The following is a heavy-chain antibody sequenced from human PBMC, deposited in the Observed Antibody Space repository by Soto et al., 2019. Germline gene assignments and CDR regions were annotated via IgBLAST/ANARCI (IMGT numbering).Heavy chain of an antibody. D-gene: IGHD4-17*01. CDR1: GGSISSGGYY. CDR3: ARGRFGDYDSDY. Sequence: TLSLTCTVSGGSISSGGYYWSWIRQHPGKGLEWIGYIYYSGSTYYNPSLKSRVTISVDTSKNQFSLKLSSVTAADTAVYYCARGRFGDYDSDYWGQGTLVTVSS. CDR2: IYYSGST. J-gene: IGHJ4*02. V-gene: IGHV4-31*03.